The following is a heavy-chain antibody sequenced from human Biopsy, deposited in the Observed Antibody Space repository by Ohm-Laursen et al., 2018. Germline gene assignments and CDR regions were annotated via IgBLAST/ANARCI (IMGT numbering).Heavy chain of an antibody. CDR1: GGSIGSFF. D-gene: IGHD3-16*01. V-gene: IGHV4-59*01. CDR2: IYYSGST. CDR3: ARVGGGVHSIDYLDS. J-gene: IGHJ4*02. Sequence: SETLSLTCTVSGGSIGSFFWSWIRQPPGKGLEWIGYIYYSGSTNYNPSLRSRVTISVDRSKNQFSLELSSVTAADTAVFYCARVGGGVHSIDYLDSWGQGAWSPSP.